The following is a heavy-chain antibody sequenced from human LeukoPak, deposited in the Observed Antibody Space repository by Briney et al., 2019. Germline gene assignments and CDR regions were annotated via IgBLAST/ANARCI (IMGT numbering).Heavy chain of an antibody. Sequence: SVKVACKASGGTFSSYTISWVRQAPGQGLEWMGRIIPILGIANYAQKFQGRVTITADKSTSTAYMELSSLRSEDTAVYYCARVLYSGSYYGAFDIWGQGTMVTVSS. CDR1: GGTFSSYT. J-gene: IGHJ3*02. CDR3: ARVLYSGSYYGAFDI. CDR2: IIPILGIA. V-gene: IGHV1-69*02. D-gene: IGHD1-26*01.